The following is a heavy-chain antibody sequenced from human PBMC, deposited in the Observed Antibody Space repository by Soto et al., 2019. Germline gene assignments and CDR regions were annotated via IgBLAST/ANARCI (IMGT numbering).Heavy chain of an antibody. Sequence: QLQLQDSGPGLVKSSDTLSLTCTVSGGSVTRTHFFLSWIGQTPGEGLEWIASLLYSGSGSHNPSLKILVTMSVVTSKNQFALHLNSVAAADTAVYFCAASDGYCADSWGQGTLVNVSP. D-gene: IGHD3-22*01. CDR3: AASDGYCADS. J-gene: IGHJ4*02. CDR1: GGSVTRTHFF. CDR2: LLYSGSG. V-gene: IGHV4-61*01.